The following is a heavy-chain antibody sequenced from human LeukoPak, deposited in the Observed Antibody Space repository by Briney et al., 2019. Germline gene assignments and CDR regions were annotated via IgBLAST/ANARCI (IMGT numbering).Heavy chain of an antibody. CDR1: GFTFSSYA. CDR2: ISYDGSNK. J-gene: IGHJ4*02. V-gene: IGHV3-30-3*01. D-gene: IGHD5-18*01. CDR3: AREATRYSYGFAFDY. Sequence: PGRSLRLSCAASGFTFSSYAMHWVRQAPGKGLEWVAVISYDGSNKYYADSVKGRFTISRDNSKNTLYLQMNSLRAEDTAVYYCAREATRYSYGFAFDYWGQGTLVTVSS.